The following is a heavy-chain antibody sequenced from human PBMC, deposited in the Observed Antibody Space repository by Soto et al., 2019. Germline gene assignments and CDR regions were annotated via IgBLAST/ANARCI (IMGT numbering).Heavy chain of an antibody. V-gene: IGHV4-61*01. CDR3: ARQYYYGSGRQIDY. CDR2: IYYTGST. CDR1: GGSVSSESHY. Sequence: PSETLSLTCTVSGGSVSSESHYWSWSRQTPGKGLEWIGYIYYTGSTNYNPSLKGRVTMSVDTSRDQVSLRLSSVTAADTAVYYCARQYYYGSGRQIDYWGQGTLVTVSS. J-gene: IGHJ4*02. D-gene: IGHD3-10*01.